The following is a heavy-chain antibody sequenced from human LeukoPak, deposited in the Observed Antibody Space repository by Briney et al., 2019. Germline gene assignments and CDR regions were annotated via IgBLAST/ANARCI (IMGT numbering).Heavy chain of an antibody. CDR1: GFTFISFG. J-gene: IGHJ4*02. D-gene: IGHD2-15*01. CDR2: ISFDGGDK. Sequence: PWRSLSLSCAASGFTFISFGMHWVRQAPGKGLQWVALISFDGGDKYYADSANCRFTLSGDNSKDTLFLQINSLRPEDTAVYYCAKQGRDHCSGGSGYLFDYWGQGTLGSVSS. CDR3: AKQGRDHCSGGSGYLFDY. V-gene: IGHV3-30*18.